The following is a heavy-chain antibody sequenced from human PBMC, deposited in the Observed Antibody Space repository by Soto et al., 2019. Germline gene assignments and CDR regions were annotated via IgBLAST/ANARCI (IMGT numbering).Heavy chain of an antibody. CDR2: IYPSGDIT. J-gene: IGHJ4*02. CDR3: TKASRAYEPIGLFFDS. Sequence: PGGSLRLSCAASGFPFVNFDLSWVRQAPWKGLDWVSSIYPSGDITFLPGSVEDRFSNSRDNSRNTLFLLMNNLRADDSAIYYCTKASRAYEPIGLFFDSWGQGTLVTVSS. D-gene: IGHD2-21*01. CDR1: GFPFVNFD. V-gene: IGHV3-23*01.